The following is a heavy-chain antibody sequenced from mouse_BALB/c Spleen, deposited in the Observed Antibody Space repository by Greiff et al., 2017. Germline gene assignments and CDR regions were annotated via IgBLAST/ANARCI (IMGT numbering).Heavy chain of an antibody. CDR1: GFTFSSYG. V-gene: IGHV5-6-3*01. CDR3: ARALLREPFFAY. D-gene: IGHD1-1*01. Sequence: EVQGVESGGGLVQPGGSLKLSCAASGFTFSSYGMSWVRQTPDKRLELVATINSNGGSTYYPDSVKGRFTISRDNAKNTLYLQMSSLKSEDTAMYYCARALLREPFFAYWGQGTLVTVSA. CDR2: INSNGGST. J-gene: IGHJ3*01.